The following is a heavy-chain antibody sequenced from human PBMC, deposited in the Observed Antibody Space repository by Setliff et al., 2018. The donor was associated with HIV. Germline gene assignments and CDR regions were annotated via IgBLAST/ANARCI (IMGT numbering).Heavy chain of an antibody. CDR1: GFTFSNAW. D-gene: IGHD6-6*01. V-gene: IGHV3-15*01. CDR3: TAVGSLAGRRPELN. J-gene: IGHJ4*02. CDR2: IKSKTDGGTT. Sequence: LRLSCAASGFTFSNAWMSWVRQAPGKGLEWVGRIKSKTDGGTTDYAAPVKGRFTISRDDSKNTLYLQMNSLKTEDTAVYYCTAVGSLAGRRPELNWGRGTLVTVSS.